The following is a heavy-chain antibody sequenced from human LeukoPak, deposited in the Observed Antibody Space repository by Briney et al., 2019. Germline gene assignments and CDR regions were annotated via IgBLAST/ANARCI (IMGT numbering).Heavy chain of an antibody. J-gene: IGHJ4*02. CDR1: GFTFSSYS. V-gene: IGHV3-21*01. Sequence: GGSLRLSCAASGFTFSSYSMNWVRQAPGKGLEWVSSISSSSSYIYYADSVKGRFTISRDNAKNSLYLQMNSLRAEDTAVYYCARVGCSGGSCRYGNYFDYWDQGTLVTVSS. CDR3: ARVGCSGGSCRYGNYFDY. CDR2: ISSSSSYI. D-gene: IGHD2-15*01.